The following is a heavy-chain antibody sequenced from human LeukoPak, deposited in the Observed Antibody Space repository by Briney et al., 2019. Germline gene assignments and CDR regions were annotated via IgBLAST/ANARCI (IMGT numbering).Heavy chain of an antibody. CDR2: IYYSGST. Sequence: SSETLSLTCTVPGGSISSYYWSWIRQPPGKGLEWIGYIYYSGSTNYNPSLKSRVTISVDTSKNQFSLKLSSVTAADTAVYYCARDRSYYMDVWGKGTTVTISS. V-gene: IGHV4-59*01. J-gene: IGHJ6*03. CDR1: GGSISSYY. CDR3: ARDRSYYMDV.